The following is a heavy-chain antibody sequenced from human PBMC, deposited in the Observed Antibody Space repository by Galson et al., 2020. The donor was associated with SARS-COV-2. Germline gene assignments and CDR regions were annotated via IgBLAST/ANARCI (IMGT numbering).Heavy chain of an antibody. CDR1: GYRFTNYG. V-gene: IGHV1-18*01. J-gene: IGHJ6*02. CDR3: ARDQRGRQYYYYGMDV. Sequence: ASVKVSCKASGYRFTNYGITWVRQAPGQGLEWMGWISAHNGNTDYAQKLQGRITMTTDTSTSTAYMELRSLRSDDTAVYYCARDQRGRQYYYYGMDVWGQGTTVTVSS. D-gene: IGHD3-10*01. CDR2: ISAHNGNT.